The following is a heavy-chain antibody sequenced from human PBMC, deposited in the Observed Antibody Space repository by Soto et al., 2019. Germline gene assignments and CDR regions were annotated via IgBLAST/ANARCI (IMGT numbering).Heavy chain of an antibody. J-gene: IGHJ4*02. CDR2: IYYAGST. CDR1: GGSISRNVYY. CDR3: ARGLTTLYYFDS. D-gene: IGHD1-1*01. V-gene: IGHV4-31*03. Sequence: SETLSLTCSVSGGSISRNVYYWTWIRQHPGKGLEWIGHIYYAGSTYYNPSLKSRVTRSLDTSKNQLSLPVSSVTAADTAVYYCARGLTTLYYFDSWGQGALVTVSS.